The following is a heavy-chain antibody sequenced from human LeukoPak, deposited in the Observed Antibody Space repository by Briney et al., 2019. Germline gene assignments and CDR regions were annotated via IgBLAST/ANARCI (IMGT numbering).Heavy chain of an antibody. CDR1: GYTFTSYG. J-gene: IGHJ5*02. D-gene: IGHD1-26*01. CDR2: ISAYNGNT. CDR3: ARDQWELRAFDP. V-gene: IGHV1-18*01. Sequence: ASVKVSCKASGYTFTSYGISWVRQAPGQGLAWMGWISAYNGNTNYAQKLQGRVTMTTDASTSTAYMELRSLRSDDTAVYYCARDQWELRAFDPWGQGTLVTVSS.